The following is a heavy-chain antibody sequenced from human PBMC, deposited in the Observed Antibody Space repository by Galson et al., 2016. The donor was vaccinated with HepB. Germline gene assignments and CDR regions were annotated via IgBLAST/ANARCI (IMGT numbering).Heavy chain of an antibody. CDR1: GFTFSSHW. J-gene: IGHJ4*02. D-gene: IGHD7-27*01. CDR3: ARDHSLAETGPHFDC. Sequence: SLRLSCAASGFTFSSHWMHWVRQAPGKGLVWVSRINTVGTTTTYADSVKGRFTISRDNAKNTLYLQMDDLRAEDTAVYYSARDHSLAETGPHFDCWGQGALVTVSS. V-gene: IGHV3-74*01. CDR2: INTVGTTT.